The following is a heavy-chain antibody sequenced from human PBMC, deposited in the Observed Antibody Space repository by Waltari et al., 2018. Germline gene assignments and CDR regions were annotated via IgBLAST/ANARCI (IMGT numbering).Heavy chain of an antibody. CDR2: MFSSEST. CDR1: SASTHSLH. V-gene: IGHV4-4*07. J-gene: IGHJ4*02. D-gene: IGHD3-10*01. CDR3: ASEFYYGSGSYFDS. Sequence: QVQLQESGPGLVRPSETLSLTCSVSSASTHSLHWNWIRQPAGKGLEWIGRMFSSESTNYNPSLKSRITMSIDTSKNQFSLNLKSVTAADTGVYFCASEFYYGSGSYFDSWGQGTLVIVSS.